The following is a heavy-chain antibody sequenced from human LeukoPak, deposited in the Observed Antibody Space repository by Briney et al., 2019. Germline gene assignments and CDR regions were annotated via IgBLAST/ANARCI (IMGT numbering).Heavy chain of an antibody. D-gene: IGHD3-22*01. J-gene: IGHJ4*02. V-gene: IGHV4-31*03. CDR2: IYYSGTT. Sequence: PSETLSLTCTVSGGSISSGGYYWSWIRQHPGKGLEWIGYIYYSGTTYYNPSLKSRVTISVDTSKNQFSLKLSSVTAADTAVYYCAREVRSGYYAPYFDYWGQGTLVTVSS. CDR3: AREVRSGYYAPYFDY. CDR1: GGSISSGGYY.